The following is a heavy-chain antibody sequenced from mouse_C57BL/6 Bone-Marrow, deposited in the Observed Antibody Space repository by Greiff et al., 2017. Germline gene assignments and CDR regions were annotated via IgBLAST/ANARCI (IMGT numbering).Heavy chain of an antibody. Sequence: QVQLKQPGAELVRPGSSVKLSCKASGYTFTSYWMHWVQPRPIQGLEWIGNIDPSDSETHYNQKFKDKATLTVDKSYSRAYMKLSRLTSEDSAVYYCARVGRYYDGSREGFAYWGQGTLVTVSA. V-gene: IGHV1-52*01. J-gene: IGHJ3*01. CDR2: IDPSDSET. D-gene: IGHD1-1*01. CDR3: ARVGRYYDGSREGFAY. CDR1: GYTFTSYW.